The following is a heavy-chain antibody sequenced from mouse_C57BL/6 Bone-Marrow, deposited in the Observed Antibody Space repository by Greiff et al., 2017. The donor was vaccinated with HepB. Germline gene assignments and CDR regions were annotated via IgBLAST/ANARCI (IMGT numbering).Heavy chain of an antibody. CDR1: GFTFSNYW. J-gene: IGHJ4*01. V-gene: IGHV6-3*01. D-gene: IGHD1-1*01. Sequence: EVMLVESGGGLVQPGGSMKLSCVASGFTFSNYWMNWVRQSPEKGLEWVAQIRLKSDNYATHYAESVKGRFTISRDDSKSSVYLQMNNLRAEDTGIYYCTGLILRSYYAMDYWGQGTSVTVSS. CDR3: TGLILRSYYAMDY. CDR2: IRLKSDNYAT.